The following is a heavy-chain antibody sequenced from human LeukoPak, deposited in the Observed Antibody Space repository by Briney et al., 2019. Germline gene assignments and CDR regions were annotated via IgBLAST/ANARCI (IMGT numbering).Heavy chain of an antibody. CDR2: IYTSGST. J-gene: IGHJ3*02. V-gene: IGHV4-4*07. CDR3: VRTDLKLERRDNDAFVI. D-gene: IGHD1-1*01. CDR1: GGSISSYY. Sequence: SETLSLTCNVSGGSISSYYWSWIRQPAGKGLEWIGLIYTSGSTNYNPSLKSRVTMSVDTSKNQFSLKLSSVTAADTAVYYCVRTDLKLERRDNDAFVIWGRGTRVTVSS.